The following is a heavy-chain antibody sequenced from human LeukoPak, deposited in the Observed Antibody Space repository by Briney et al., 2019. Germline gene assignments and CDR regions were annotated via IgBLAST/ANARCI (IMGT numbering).Heavy chain of an antibody. V-gene: IGHV1-24*01. J-gene: IGHJ4*02. CDR3: ARDDGSLVYAIDY. CDR2: FDPEDGET. CDR1: GYTLTELS. D-gene: IGHD2-8*01. Sequence: ASVKVSCKVSGYTLTELSMHWVRQAPGKGLEWMGGFDPEDGETIYAQKFQGRVTMTRDTSTSTVYMELSSLRSEDTAVYYCARDDGSLVYAIDYWGQGTLVTVSS.